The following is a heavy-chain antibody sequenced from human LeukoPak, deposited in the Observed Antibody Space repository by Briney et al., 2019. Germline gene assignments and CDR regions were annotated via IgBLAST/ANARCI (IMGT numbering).Heavy chain of an antibody. CDR3: ASVTGLDAFDI. CDR1: GGSISSYY. J-gene: IGHJ3*02. CDR2: IYYSGST. V-gene: IGHV4-59*01. D-gene: IGHD7-27*01. Sequence: NPSETLSLTCTVSGGSISSYYWSWIRQPPGKGLEWIGYIYYSGSTNYNPSLKSRVTISVDTSKNQFSLKLSSVTAADTAVYYCASVTGLDAFDIWGQGTMVTVSS.